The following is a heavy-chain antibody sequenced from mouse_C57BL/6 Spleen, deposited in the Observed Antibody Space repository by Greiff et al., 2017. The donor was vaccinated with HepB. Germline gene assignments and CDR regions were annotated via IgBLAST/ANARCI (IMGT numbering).Heavy chain of an antibody. CDR3: ARSDYYGSSSYYAMDY. CDR2: IDPSDSYT. D-gene: IGHD1-1*01. J-gene: IGHJ4*01. V-gene: IGHV1-50*01. Sequence: QVQLQQSGAELVKPGASVKLSCKASGYTFTSYWMQWVKQRPGQGLEWIGEIDPSDSYTNYNQKFKGKATLTVDTSSSTAYMQLSRLTSEDSAVYYCARSDYYGSSSYYAMDYWGQGTSVTVSS. CDR1: GYTFTSYW.